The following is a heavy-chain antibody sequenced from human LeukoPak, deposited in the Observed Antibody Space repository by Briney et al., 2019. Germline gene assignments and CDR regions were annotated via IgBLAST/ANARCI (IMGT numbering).Heavy chain of an antibody. Sequence: GGSLRLSCAASGFTFSSYAMSWVRQAPGKGLEWVSAISGSGGSTYYADSVKGRFTISRDNSKNTLYLQMNSLRAEDTAVYYCAKDHLYPYYYDSSGSYFDYWGQGTLVTVSS. CDR1: GFTFSSYA. CDR3: AKDHLYPYYYDSSGSYFDY. V-gene: IGHV3-23*01. D-gene: IGHD3-22*01. J-gene: IGHJ4*02. CDR2: ISGSGGST.